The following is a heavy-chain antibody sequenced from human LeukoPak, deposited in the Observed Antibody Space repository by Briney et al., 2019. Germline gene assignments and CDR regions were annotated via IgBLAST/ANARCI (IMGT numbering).Heavy chain of an antibody. J-gene: IGHJ5*02. CDR1: GGSISSYY. Sequence: SETLSLTCTVSGGSISSYYWSWIRQPPGKGLEWIGYIYYSGSTNYNPSLKSRVTISVDTSKNQFSLKLSSVTAADTAVYYCVRRGYYGSGNWFDPWGQGTLVTVSS. CDR2: IYYSGST. CDR3: VRRGYYGSGNWFDP. V-gene: IGHV4-59*01. D-gene: IGHD3-10*01.